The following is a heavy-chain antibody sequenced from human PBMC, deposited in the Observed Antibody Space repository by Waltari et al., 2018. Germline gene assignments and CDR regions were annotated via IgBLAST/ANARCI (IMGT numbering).Heavy chain of an antibody. CDR1: SFTFSNYW. Sequence: EVLLVESGGGLVQTGGSLRLSCAASSFTFSNYWMNWVRQATGQGLGGGANINQDGSEEYYVDSVKGRFNSSRDNAKNSLYLEMKTLRAEDTAIYYCARTGARWLQFAAFDIWGQGTMVTVSS. CDR3: ARTGARWLQFAAFDI. J-gene: IGHJ3*02. D-gene: IGHD5-12*01. V-gene: IGHV3-7*01. CDR2: INQDGSEE.